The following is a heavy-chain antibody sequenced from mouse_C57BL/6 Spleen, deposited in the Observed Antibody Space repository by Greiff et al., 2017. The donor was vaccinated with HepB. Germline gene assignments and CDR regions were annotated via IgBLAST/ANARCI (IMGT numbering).Heavy chain of an antibody. CDR1: GYTFTDYN. Sequence: EVKLQQSGPELVKPGASVKMSCKASGYTFTDYNMHWVKQSHGKSLEWIGYINPNNGGTSYNQKFKGKATLTVNKSSSTAYMELRSLTSEDSAVYYCARSLIYYGNYGGDYWGQGTTLTVSS. J-gene: IGHJ2*01. D-gene: IGHD2-1*01. CDR2: INPNNGGT. CDR3: ARSLIYYGNYGGDY. V-gene: IGHV1-22*01.